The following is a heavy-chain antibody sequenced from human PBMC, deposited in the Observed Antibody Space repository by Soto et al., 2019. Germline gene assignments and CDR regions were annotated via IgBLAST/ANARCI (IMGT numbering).Heavy chain of an antibody. Sequence: GGSLRLSCAGSGYTHTFNTYAMSWVRQAPGKGLEWVAGISPTGGSTYYADSVKGRFTISRDNSKDTLFLQMSSLRVEDAAVYFCAKVILGIVPTIRGVFDSCGRGSLVPVSS. J-gene: IGHJ4*02. CDR2: ISPTGGST. CDR3: AKVILGIVPTIRGVFDS. CDR1: GYTHTFNTYA. V-gene: IGHV3-23*01. D-gene: IGHD5-12*01.